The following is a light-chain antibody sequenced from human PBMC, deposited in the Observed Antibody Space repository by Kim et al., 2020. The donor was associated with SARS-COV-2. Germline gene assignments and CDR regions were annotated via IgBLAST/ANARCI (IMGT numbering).Light chain of an antibody. CDR3: QQTHDWPVT. V-gene: IGKV3-15*01. CDR2: TAS. J-gene: IGKJ4*01. CDR1: QSVGEN. Sequence: SVSPGGRVTLSCRASQSVGENLAWYRQKPGQAPRLVVYTASVRANDIPVRFTGSGSGTEFTLTISSLRSEDCAIYYCQQTHDWPVTFGGGTKLEI.